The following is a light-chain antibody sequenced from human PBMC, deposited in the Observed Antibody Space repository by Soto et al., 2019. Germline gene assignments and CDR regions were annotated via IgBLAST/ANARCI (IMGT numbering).Light chain of an antibody. V-gene: IGKV1-5*03. J-gene: IGKJ4*01. Sequence: DIHVTQSPSTLSASVGDRVTITCRASQSISSWLAWYQQKPGKAPKLLIYQASILKSGVPSRFSGSGSGTDFTLTISSLQPDDFATYYCQDYSSTSGLTFGGGTKVDIK. CDR2: QAS. CDR1: QSISSW. CDR3: QDYSSTSGLT.